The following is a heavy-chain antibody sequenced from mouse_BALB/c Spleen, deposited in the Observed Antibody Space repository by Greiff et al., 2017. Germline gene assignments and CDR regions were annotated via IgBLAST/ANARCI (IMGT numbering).Heavy chain of an antibody. D-gene: IGHD1-2*01. V-gene: IGHV3-2*02. CDR1: GYSITSDYA. J-gene: IGHJ4*01. Sequence: EVKLQESGPGLVKPSQSLSLTCTVTGYSITSDYAWNWIRQFPGNKLEWMGYISYSGSTSYNPSLKSRISITRDTSKNQFFLQLNSVTTEDTATYYCAGLTTATHYYAMDYWGQGTSVTVSS. CDR3: AGLTTATHYYAMDY. CDR2: ISYSGST.